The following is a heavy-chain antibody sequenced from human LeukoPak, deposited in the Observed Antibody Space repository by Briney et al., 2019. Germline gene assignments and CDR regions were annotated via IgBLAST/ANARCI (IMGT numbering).Heavy chain of an antibody. Sequence: ASVKVSCKASGYTFSNYDINWVRRATGQGLEXXGSMTPSSGNTGYAQKFQGRVTMTWSTSMTTAYMELSSLRSEDTAMYYCTRAWSGGSDAFDIWGQGTMVTVSS. V-gene: IGHV1-8*01. CDR1: GYTFSNYD. CDR3: TRAWSGGSDAFDI. D-gene: IGHD3-3*01. CDR2: MTPSSGNT. J-gene: IGHJ3*02.